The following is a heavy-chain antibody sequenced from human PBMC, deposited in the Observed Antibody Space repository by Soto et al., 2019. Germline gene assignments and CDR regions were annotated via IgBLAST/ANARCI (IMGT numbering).Heavy chain of an antibody. CDR3: AKDMN. J-gene: IGHJ4*02. Sequence: PGGSLRLSCAASGFSFEIYWMGWVRQAPGKGLEWVANINPDGSGEYYLDSVKGRFTISRDNAKNTLYLQMNSLRAEDTAVYYCAKDMNWGQGTLVTVSS. V-gene: IGHV3-7*03. D-gene: IGHD3-16*01. CDR2: INPDGSGE. CDR1: GFSFEIYW.